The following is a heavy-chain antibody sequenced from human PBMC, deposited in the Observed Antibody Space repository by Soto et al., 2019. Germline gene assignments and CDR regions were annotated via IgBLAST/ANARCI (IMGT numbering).Heavy chain of an antibody. J-gene: IGHJ4*02. D-gene: IGHD6-19*01. CDR1: GGTFSSYA. Sequence: QVQLVQSGAEVKKPGSSVKVSCKASGGTFSSYAISWVRQAPGQGLEWMGGIIPIFGTANYAQKFQGRVKMTAYESTSTAYMELSSLRSEDTAVYYSARDGLAVAGTGGWGQGTLVTVSS. CDR2: IIPIFGTA. V-gene: IGHV1-69*01. CDR3: ARDGLAVAGTGG.